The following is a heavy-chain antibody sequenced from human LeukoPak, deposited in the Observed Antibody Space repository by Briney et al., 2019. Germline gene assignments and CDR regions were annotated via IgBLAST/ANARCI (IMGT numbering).Heavy chain of an antibody. V-gene: IGHV1-18*01. J-gene: IGHJ4*02. CDR3: ARDGITGTRPHDY. D-gene: IGHD1-7*01. CDR1: GYTFTSCA. CDR2: ISAYNGNT. Sequence: ASVKVSCKASGYTFTSCAMHWVRQAPGQRLEWMGWISAYNGNTNYAQKLQGRVTMTTDTSTSTAYMELRSLRSGDTAVYYCARDGITGTRPHDYWGQGTLVTVSS.